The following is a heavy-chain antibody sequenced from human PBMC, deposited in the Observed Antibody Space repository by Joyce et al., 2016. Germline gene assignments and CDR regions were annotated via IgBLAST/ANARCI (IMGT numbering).Heavy chain of an antibody. D-gene: IGHD5-18*01. CDR2: INWNGGSK. V-gene: IGHV3-20*04. CDR3: ARNNGYSYGFLYYFDH. CDR1: GFTFDEYG. Sequence: EVQLVESGGSVVRPGGSLRLSCAGSGFTFDEYGMSWVRRVPGKGLELVSGINWNGGSKAYADSVKGRFTISRDNAKNSLYLQMNSLRAEDTAFYYCARNNGYSYGFLYYFDHWGQGTLVTVSS. J-gene: IGHJ4*02.